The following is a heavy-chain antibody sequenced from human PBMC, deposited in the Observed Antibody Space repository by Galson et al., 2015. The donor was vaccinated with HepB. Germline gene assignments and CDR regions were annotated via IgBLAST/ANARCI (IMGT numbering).Heavy chain of an antibody. D-gene: IGHD6-13*01. CDR1: GGSISSGGYY. CDR3: ASEDIAAAGTFAFDI. J-gene: IGHJ3*02. Sequence: TLSLTCTVSGGSISSGGYYWRWIRQHPGKGLEWIGYIYYSGSTYYNPSLKSRVTISVDTSKNQFSLKLSSVTAADTAVYYCASEDIAAAGTFAFDIWGQGTMVTVSS. CDR2: IYYSGST. V-gene: IGHV4-31*03.